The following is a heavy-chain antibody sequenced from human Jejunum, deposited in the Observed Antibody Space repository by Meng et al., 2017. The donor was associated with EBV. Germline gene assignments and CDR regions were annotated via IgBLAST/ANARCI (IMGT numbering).Heavy chain of an antibody. CDR3: AREGLVGDLRYFDL. J-gene: IGHJ2*01. D-gene: IGHD3-16*01. Sequence: QVQRVQSGAEVKKPGASVKVSCKASAYTFAGYYMHWVRQAPGQGLEWMGRINPNSGGANYAQKFQGRVTMTRDTSISTAYMELSRLRSDVTAVYYCAREGLVGDLRYFDLWGRGTLVTVSS. CDR2: INPNSGGA. CDR1: AYTFAGYY. V-gene: IGHV1-2*06.